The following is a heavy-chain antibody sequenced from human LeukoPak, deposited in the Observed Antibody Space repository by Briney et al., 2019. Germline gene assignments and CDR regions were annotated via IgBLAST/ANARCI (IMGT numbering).Heavy chain of an antibody. CDR2: ISSSSSYI. J-gene: IGHJ4*02. D-gene: IGHD1-26*01. CDR3: ARGSGSWLGG. V-gene: IGHV3-21*01. Sequence: GGSLRLSCAASGFTFSIYSMNWVRQAPGKGLEWVSSISSSSSYIYYADSVKGRFTISRDNANNSVHLQMNSLRDEDTALYYCARGSGSWLGGWGQGTLVTVSS. CDR1: GFTFSIYS.